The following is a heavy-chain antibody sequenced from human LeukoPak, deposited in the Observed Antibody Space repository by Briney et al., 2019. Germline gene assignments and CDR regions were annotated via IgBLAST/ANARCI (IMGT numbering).Heavy chain of an antibody. Sequence: VASVKVSCKASGYTFTSYGLSWVRQAPGQWLQWMGWISTYNGNTNYPQNFQGRVTMTTDTSTRTVYMELRSLRSDDTAVYYCARDLGYSSSWNYWGQGTLVTVSS. D-gene: IGHD6-13*01. J-gene: IGHJ4*02. CDR1: GYTFTSYG. CDR2: ISTYNGNT. CDR3: ARDLGYSSSWNY. V-gene: IGHV1-18*01.